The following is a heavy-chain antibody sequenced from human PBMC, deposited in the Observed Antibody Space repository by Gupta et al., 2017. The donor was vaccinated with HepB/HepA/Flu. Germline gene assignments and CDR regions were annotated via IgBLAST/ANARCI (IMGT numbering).Heavy chain of an antibody. CDR3: ARNPGIAAAGTRYGMDV. CDR2: ISYDGSNK. Sequence: QVQLVESGGGVVQPGRSLRLSCAASGFTFSSYGMHWVRQAPGKGLEWVGVISYDGSNKYYADSVKGRFTISRDNSKNTLYLQMNSLRAEDTAVYYCARNPGIAAAGTRYGMDVWGQGTTVTGSS. V-gene: IGHV3-30*03. D-gene: IGHD6-13*01. CDR1: GFTFSSYG. J-gene: IGHJ6*02.